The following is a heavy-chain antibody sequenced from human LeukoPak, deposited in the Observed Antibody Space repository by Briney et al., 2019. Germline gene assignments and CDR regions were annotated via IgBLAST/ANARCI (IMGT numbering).Heavy chain of an antibody. CDR3: ATHCSSTSCYNLGSYYYYMDV. Sequence: SETLSLTCTVSGYSISSGYYWGWIRQPPGKGLEWIGSIYHSGSTYYNPSLKSRVTISVDTSKNQFSLKLSSVTAADTAVYYCATHCSSTSCYNLGSYYYYMDVWGKGTTVTVSS. CDR1: GYSISSGYY. V-gene: IGHV4-38-2*02. CDR2: IYHSGST. J-gene: IGHJ6*03. D-gene: IGHD2-2*02.